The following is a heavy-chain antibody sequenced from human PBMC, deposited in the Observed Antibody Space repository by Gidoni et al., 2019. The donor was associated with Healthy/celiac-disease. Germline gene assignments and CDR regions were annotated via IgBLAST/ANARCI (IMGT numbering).Heavy chain of an antibody. D-gene: IGHD5-18*01. J-gene: IGHJ3*02. CDR1: GGSFRRSNR. CDR3: ARVGYSYGSADAFDI. V-gene: IGHV4-4*02. CDR2: IYHSGST. Sequence: QFPLPASVPGLVNPSGPLSLPFPVSGGSFRRSNRWSWVRQPPGKGLEWIGEIYHSGSTNYNPALKSRVTISVDKSKNEFSLKLSSVTAADTAVYYCARVGYSYGSADAFDIWGQGTMVTVSS.